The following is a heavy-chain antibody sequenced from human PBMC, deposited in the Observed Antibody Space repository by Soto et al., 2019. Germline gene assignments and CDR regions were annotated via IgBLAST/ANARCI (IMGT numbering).Heavy chain of an antibody. Sequence: QITLKESGPTLVKPTQTLTLTCTFSGFSLSTSGVGVGWIRQPPGKALEWLALIYCNDDKRYSPSLKSRLTITKDTSKNQVVLTMTNMDPVDIATYYCAHTSDRRYSYDYWGQGTLVTVSS. CDR3: AHTSDRRYSYDY. D-gene: IGHD5-18*01. CDR2: IYCNDDK. V-gene: IGHV2-5*01. CDR1: GFSLSTSGVG. J-gene: IGHJ4*02.